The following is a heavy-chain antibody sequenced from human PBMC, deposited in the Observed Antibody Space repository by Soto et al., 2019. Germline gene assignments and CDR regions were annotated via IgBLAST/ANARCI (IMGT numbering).Heavy chain of an antibody. Sequence: ASVKVSCKASGYTFTGYYMHWVRQAPGQGLEWMGWINSNSGGTNYAQKFQGRVTMTRDTSISTAYMELSRLRSDDTAVYYCARVGDSSGNWFDPWGQGTLVTVSS. D-gene: IGHD6-19*01. V-gene: IGHV1-2*02. CDR1: GYTFTGYY. CDR2: INSNSGGT. CDR3: ARVGDSSGNWFDP. J-gene: IGHJ5*02.